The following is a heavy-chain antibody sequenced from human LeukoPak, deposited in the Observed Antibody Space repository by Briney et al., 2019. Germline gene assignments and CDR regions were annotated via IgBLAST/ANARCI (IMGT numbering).Heavy chain of an antibody. CDR2: INHSGST. CDR1: GGSFSGYY. Sequence: SETLSLTCAVYGGSFSGYYWSWVRQPPGKGLEWIGEINHSGSTNYNPSLKSRVTISVDTSKNQFSLKLSSVTAADTAVYYCARIKSITIFGGVPDYWGQGTLVTVSS. V-gene: IGHV4-34*01. J-gene: IGHJ4*02. D-gene: IGHD3-3*01. CDR3: ARIKSITIFGGVPDY.